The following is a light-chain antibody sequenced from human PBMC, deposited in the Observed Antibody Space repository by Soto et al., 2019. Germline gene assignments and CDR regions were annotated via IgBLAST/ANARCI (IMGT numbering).Light chain of an antibody. Sequence: EIVLTQSPGTLSLSPVERATLSCRASQSVSSSYLAWYQHKPGQAPRLLIYGASTRATGIPDRFSGSGSGTDFTLTISKLEPEDFAVYYCQQYGSSYLYTFGQGTKVDIK. V-gene: IGKV3-20*01. CDR1: QSVSSSY. CDR3: QQYGSSYLYT. CDR2: GAS. J-gene: IGKJ2*01.